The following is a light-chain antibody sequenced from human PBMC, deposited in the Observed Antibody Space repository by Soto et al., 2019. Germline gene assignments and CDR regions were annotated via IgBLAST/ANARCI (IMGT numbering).Light chain of an antibody. CDR3: QQYKNWPPEHT. V-gene: IGKV3-15*01. CDR1: QSVSSR. J-gene: IGKJ2*01. CDR2: GAS. Sequence: EIVMTQSPATLSVSPGERATLSCRASQSVSSRLAWYQQKPGQAPRLLIYGASTRATGIPARFSGSGSATEFTLTVTSLQSEDFVVYYCQQYKNWPPEHTFGQGTKLEI.